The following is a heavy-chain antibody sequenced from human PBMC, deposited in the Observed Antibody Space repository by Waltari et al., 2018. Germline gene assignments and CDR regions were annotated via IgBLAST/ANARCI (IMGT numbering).Heavy chain of an antibody. V-gene: IGHV3-15*01. J-gene: IGHJ5*02. CDR1: GFTFRNAW. CDR3: TTDPLGP. CDR2: IKSQSDGGTR. Sequence: EVQFVESGGGLVKPGGSLRLSCTASGFTFRNAWMSWVRQAPGNGPEWVGRIKSQSDGGTRDYAAPVKGRFSISREDSKNLMFLQMNSLTIEDTAVYYCTTDPLGPWGQGTLVTVSS.